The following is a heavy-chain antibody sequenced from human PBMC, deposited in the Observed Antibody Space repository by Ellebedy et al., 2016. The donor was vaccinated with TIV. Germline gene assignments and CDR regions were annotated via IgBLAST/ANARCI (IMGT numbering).Heavy chain of an antibody. J-gene: IGHJ6*02. CDR3: ASDRDNYGGAPYNGMDI. CDR2: IRFDGNNA. Sequence: GGSLRLSCAASGFIFSNSGMNWVRQAPGKGLEWVAFIRFDGNNAYYADSAKGRFTISRDNSKNTLDLQMDSLRAEETAVYYCASDRDNYGGAPYNGMDIWGQGTTVTVSS. CDR1: GFIFSNSG. V-gene: IGHV3-30*02. D-gene: IGHD5-18*01.